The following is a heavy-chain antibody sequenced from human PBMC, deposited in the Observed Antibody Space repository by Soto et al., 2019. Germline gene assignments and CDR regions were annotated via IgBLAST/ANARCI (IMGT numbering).Heavy chain of an antibody. CDR1: GGSMSGNF. V-gene: IGHV4-4*07. D-gene: IGHD6-6*01. Sequence: SDTLSLTCTVSGGSMSGNFWNWIRQPAGSGLEWIGRLHTSGSANYNASLKSRVTMSVDTSKNQFSLRLSSVTAADTAVYFCARDLSSSGGFDFWGLGTLVTVSS. J-gene: IGHJ4*02. CDR3: ARDLSSSGGFDF. CDR2: LHTSGSA.